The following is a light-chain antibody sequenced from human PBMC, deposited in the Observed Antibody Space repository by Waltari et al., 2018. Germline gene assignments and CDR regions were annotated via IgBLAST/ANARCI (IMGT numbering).Light chain of an antibody. Sequence: EIVLTQSPGTLSLSPGERATLYRRASQTVRATYLAWYQQKPGQAPTLVIHDTSSRATGIPDRFSGSGSGTDFSLTISSLEPEDFAVYYCQQYDISPLTFGGGTKVETK. CDR2: DTS. CDR1: QTVRATY. CDR3: QQYDISPLT. J-gene: IGKJ4*01. V-gene: IGKV3-20*01.